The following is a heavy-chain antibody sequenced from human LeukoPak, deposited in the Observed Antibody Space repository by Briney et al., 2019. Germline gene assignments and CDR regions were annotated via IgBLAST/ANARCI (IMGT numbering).Heavy chain of an antibody. CDR2: VKGGNYDI. Sequence: PGRSLRLSCAASGFTFNTYSMNWVRQAPGKGLEWLSYVKGGNYDIQYADSVTGRFTVSRDSATNSLYLQMNDLKAEDTAVYYCARDSDWAFDYWGQGSLVTVSS. CDR1: GFTFNTYS. V-gene: IGHV3-48*01. CDR3: ARDSDWAFDY. J-gene: IGHJ4*02. D-gene: IGHD3-9*01.